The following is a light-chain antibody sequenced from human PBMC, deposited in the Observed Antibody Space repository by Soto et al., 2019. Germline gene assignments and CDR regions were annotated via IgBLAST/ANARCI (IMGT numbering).Light chain of an antibody. CDR3: QQSNNHPIS. V-gene: IGKV1-12*01. Sequence: IQMAPSPSTLPASVGARVTITCRASQAVNSWLAWYQQKPGMAPKLVIYDVSSLQSGVPSRFSGSGSGTEFTLTISSLQPEDFATYYCQQSNNHPISFGQGTRLEIK. CDR1: QAVNSW. J-gene: IGKJ5*01. CDR2: DVS.